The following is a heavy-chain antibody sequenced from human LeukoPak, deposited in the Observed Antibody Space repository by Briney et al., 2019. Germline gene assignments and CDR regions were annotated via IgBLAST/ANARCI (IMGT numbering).Heavy chain of an antibody. D-gene: IGHD5-18*01. J-gene: IGHJ4*02. CDR1: GFTLSSYA. V-gene: IGHV3-66*01. CDR2: IYSGGST. CDR3: ARGYSYGLFDY. Sequence: GGSLRLSCAASGFTLSSYAMSWVRQAPGKGLEWVSVIYSGGSTYYADSVKGRFTISRDNSKNTLYLQMSSLRAEDTAVYYCARGYSYGLFDYWGQGTLVTVSS.